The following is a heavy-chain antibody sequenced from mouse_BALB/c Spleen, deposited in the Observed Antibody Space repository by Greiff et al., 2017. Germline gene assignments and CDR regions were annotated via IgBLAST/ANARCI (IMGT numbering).Heavy chain of an antibody. CDR1: GYTFTSYY. J-gene: IGHJ2*01. D-gene: IGHD2-10*01. CDR2: INPSNGGT. V-gene: IGHV1S81*02. CDR3: TRSTSCYGYCFDY. Sequence: QVQLQQSGAELVKPGASVTLSCKASGYTFTSYYMYWVKQRPGQGLEWIGEINPSNGGTNFNEKFKSKATLTVDKSSSTAYMQLSSLTSEDSAVYYCTRSTSCYGYCFDYWGQGTTLTVSS.